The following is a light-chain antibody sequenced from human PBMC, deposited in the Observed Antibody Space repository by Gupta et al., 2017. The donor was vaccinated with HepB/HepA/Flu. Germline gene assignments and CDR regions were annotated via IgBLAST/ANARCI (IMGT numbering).Light chain of an antibody. V-gene: IGKV1-8*01. CDR3: QHKNSSPCT. J-gene: IGKJ3*01. CDR1: QGISSY. Sequence: AIRMTQSPSSFSASTGDRVTITCRASQGISSYLAWYQQKPGKAPKLLIYAASTVKSGVPSRFSGSGSGTDFTLTISGRQSEDFANYYCQHKNSSPCTFGHGTKVDIK. CDR2: AAS.